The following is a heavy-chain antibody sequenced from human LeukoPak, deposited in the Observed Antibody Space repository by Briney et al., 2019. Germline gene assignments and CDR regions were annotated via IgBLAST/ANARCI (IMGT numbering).Heavy chain of an antibody. V-gene: IGHV1-8*01. CDR1: GYTFTSYD. Sequence: ASVKVSCKASGYTFTSYDINWVRQATGQGLEWMGWMNPNSGNTGYAQKFQGRVTMTRDTSTSTVYMELSSLRSEDTAVYYCARAQPSVSFDYWGQGTLVTVSS. CDR3: ARAQPSVSFDY. CDR2: MNPNSGNT. J-gene: IGHJ4*02. D-gene: IGHD6-6*01.